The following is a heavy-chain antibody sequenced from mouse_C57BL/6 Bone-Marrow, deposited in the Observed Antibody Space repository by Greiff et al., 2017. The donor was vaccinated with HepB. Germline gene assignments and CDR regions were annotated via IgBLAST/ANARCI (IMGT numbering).Heavy chain of an antibody. CDR1: GYAFSSSW. Sequence: QVQLQQSGPELVKPGASVKISCKASGYAFSSSWMNWVKQRPGQGLEWIGRIYPGDGDTNYNGKFKGKATLTADKSSSTAYMQLSSLTSEDSAVYFCARWYGYHWYFDVWGTGTTVTVSS. CDR3: ARWYGYHWYFDV. J-gene: IGHJ1*03. V-gene: IGHV1-82*01. CDR2: IYPGDGDT. D-gene: IGHD2-2*01.